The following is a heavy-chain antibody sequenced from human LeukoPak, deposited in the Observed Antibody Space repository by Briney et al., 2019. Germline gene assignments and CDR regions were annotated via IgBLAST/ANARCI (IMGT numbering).Heavy chain of an antibody. Sequence: SVKVSCKASGGTFSSYAISWVRQAPGQGLEWMGGIIPIFGTANYAQKFQGRVTNTTDESTSTAYMELSSLRSEDTAVYYCARGPFGVVSRRYYYMDVWGKGTTVTVSS. CDR2: IIPIFGTA. CDR3: ARGPFGVVSRRYYYMDV. CDR1: GGTFSSYA. D-gene: IGHD3-3*01. V-gene: IGHV1-69*05. J-gene: IGHJ6*03.